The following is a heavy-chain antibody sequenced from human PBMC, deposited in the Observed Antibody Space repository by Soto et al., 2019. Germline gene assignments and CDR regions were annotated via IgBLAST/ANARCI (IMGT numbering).Heavy chain of an antibody. CDR3: ARDRNGMDL. Sequence: QVQLVESGGGVVQPGRSLRLSCTASGFTFSTYGMHWVRQAPGKGLEWVAVIWYDGSNKYYAGSVKGRFTISRDDSKSTLYLQLNSQRAEDTAGYCFARDRNGMDLWGQGTTVTVSS. CDR2: IWYDGSNK. CDR1: GFTFSTYG. V-gene: IGHV3-33*01. J-gene: IGHJ6*02.